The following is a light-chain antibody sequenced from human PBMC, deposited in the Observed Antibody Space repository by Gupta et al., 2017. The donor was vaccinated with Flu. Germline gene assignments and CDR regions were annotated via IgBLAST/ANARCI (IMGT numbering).Light chain of an antibody. J-gene: IGLJ1*01. CDR2: DDS. CDR3: RSYKRNITLYV. V-gene: IGLV2-14*03. Sequence: SKDVGAENDVHCDQQHPGKAPKLMMSDDSNRPLGVSNRFSGSKSGNTASLTISGLQAEDEADYYCRSYKRNITLYVFGSGTKVTVL. CDR1: SKDVGAEND.